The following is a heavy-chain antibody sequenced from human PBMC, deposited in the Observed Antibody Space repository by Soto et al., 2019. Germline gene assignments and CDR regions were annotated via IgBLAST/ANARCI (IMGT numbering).Heavy chain of an antibody. CDR1: GFTFSAYA. J-gene: IGHJ4*02. CDR3: AKNYYFDH. V-gene: IGHV3-23*01. CDR2: INVDDST. Sequence: GGSLSLSCAASGFTFSAYAMSWVRQAPGKGLEWVSSINVDDSTYYADSVKGRFTISRDNSKSTVFLELSSLRVEDTATFYCAKNYYFDHWGQGTQVTVSS.